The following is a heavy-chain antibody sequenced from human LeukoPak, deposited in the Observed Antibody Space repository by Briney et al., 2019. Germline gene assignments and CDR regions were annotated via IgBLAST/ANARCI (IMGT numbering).Heavy chain of an antibody. CDR3: AKVIVDYGDYVGFDY. V-gene: IGHV3-23*01. CDR1: GFTFSSYA. CDR2: ISGSGGST. J-gene: IGHJ4*02. D-gene: IGHD4-17*01. Sequence: GGSLRLSCAASGFTFSSYAMSWVRQAPGKGLEWVSAISGSGGSTYYADSVRGRFTISRDNSKNTLYLQMNSLRAEDTAVYYCAKVIVDYGDYVGFDYWGQGTLVTVSS.